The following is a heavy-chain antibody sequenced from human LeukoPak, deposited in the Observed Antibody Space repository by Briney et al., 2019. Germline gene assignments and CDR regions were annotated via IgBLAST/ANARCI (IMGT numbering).Heavy chain of an antibody. D-gene: IGHD3-10*01. CDR1: GFTFSSYE. V-gene: IGHV3-48*03. CDR2: ISSSGSTI. J-gene: IGHJ4*02. CDR3: AVLLWFGELGY. Sequence: PGGSLRRSCAASGFTFSSYEMNWVRQAPGKGLEWVSYISSSGSTIYYADSVKGRFTISRDNAKNSLYLQMNSLSAEDTAVYYCAVLLWFGELGYWGQGTLVTVSS.